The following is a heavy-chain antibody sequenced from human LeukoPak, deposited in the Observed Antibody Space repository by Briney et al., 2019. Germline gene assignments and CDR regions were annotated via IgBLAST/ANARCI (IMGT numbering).Heavy chain of an antibody. J-gene: IGHJ3*02. Sequence: ASVKVSCKASGYTFTSYYMHWVRQAPGQGLEWMGIINPSGGSTSYAQKFQDRVTMTRDTSTSTVYMELSSLRSEDTAVYYCARDHRLGIVVVPTAAFDIWGQGTMVTVSS. CDR2: INPSGGST. CDR1: GYTFTSYY. D-gene: IGHD3-22*01. CDR3: ARDHRLGIVVVPTAAFDI. V-gene: IGHV1-46*01.